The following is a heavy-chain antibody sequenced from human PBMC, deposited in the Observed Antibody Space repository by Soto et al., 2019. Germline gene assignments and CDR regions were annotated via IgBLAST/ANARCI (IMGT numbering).Heavy chain of an antibody. CDR1: GFSFSTYG. Sequence: RGGSLRLSCAASGFSFSTYGMHWVRQAPGKGLECVAVIWFDGSNKQYADSVKGRFTISRDNSKNTLYLQMNSLMVEDTAVYYCARDNSDSGGYYYFDYWGQGTQVTVS. D-gene: IGHD3-22*01. J-gene: IGHJ4*02. V-gene: IGHV3-33*01. CDR3: ARDNSDSGGYYYFDY. CDR2: IWFDGSNK.